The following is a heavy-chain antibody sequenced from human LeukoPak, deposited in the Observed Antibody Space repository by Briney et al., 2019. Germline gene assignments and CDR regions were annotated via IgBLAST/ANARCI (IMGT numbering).Heavy chain of an antibody. CDR1: GFTFNSYW. CDR3: ARPTSGWYAGGFDY. CDR2: INSDGSST. Sequence: GGSLRLSCAASGFTFNSYWMHWVRQAPGKGLVWVSRINSDGSSTTYADSVKGRFTISRDNAKNTLYLQMNSLRAEDTALYYCARPTSGWYAGGFDYWGQGILVTVSS. V-gene: IGHV3-74*01. D-gene: IGHD6-19*01. J-gene: IGHJ4*02.